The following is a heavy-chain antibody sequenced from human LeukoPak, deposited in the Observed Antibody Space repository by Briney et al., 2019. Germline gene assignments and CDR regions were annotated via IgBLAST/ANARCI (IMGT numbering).Heavy chain of an antibody. V-gene: IGHV3-30*18. D-gene: IGHD3-16*01. CDR1: GFTFSSYG. J-gene: IGHJ4*02. CDR3: AKDEGGALSY. CDR2: ISYDGSNK. Sequence: RTGGSLRLSCAASGFTFSSYGMHWVRQAPGKGLEWVAVISYDGSNKYYADSVKGRFTISRDNSKNTLYLQMNSLRAEDTAVYYCAKDEGGALSYWGQGTLVTVSS.